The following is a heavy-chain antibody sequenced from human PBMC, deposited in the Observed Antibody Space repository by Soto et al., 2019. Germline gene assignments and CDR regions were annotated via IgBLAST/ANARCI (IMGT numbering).Heavy chain of an antibody. D-gene: IGHD3-9*01. J-gene: IGHJ4*02. V-gene: IGHV4-31*03. CDR3: GRLEGLATISYYFDY. Sequence: SETLSLTCTVSGGSISSGGYYWSWIRQHPGKGLEWIGYIYYSGSTYYNPSLKSRVTISVDTSKNQFSLKLSSVTAADTAVYYCGRLEGLATISYYFDYWGQGALVTVSS. CDR1: GGSISSGGYY. CDR2: IYYSGST.